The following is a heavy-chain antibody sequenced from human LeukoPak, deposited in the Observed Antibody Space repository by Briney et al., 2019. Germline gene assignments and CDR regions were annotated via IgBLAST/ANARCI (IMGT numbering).Heavy chain of an antibody. Sequence: GGSLRLSCAASGFTFSSYSMNWVRQAPGKGLEWVSSISSSSSYIYYADSVKGRFTISRDNAKNSLYLQMNSLRAEDTAVYYCARVLYFRENSYAGPFDYWGQGSLVTVSS. D-gene: IGHD5-18*01. CDR2: ISSSSSYI. V-gene: IGHV3-21*01. CDR3: ARVLYFRENSYAGPFDY. J-gene: IGHJ4*02. CDR1: GFTFSSYS.